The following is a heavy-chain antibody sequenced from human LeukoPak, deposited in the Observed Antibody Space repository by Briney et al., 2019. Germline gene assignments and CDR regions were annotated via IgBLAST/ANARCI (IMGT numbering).Heavy chain of an antibody. Sequence: GGSLRLSCAASGFTFSNYAMNWVRQAPGKGLEWVSSIIGSGGVTYYADSVKGRFTISRDNAKNSLYLLMNSLRVEDSAVYYCARDSSGSYSRFDYWGQGTLVTVSS. CDR1: GFTFSNYA. J-gene: IGHJ4*02. CDR3: ARDSSGSYSRFDY. D-gene: IGHD1-26*01. CDR2: IIGSGGVT. V-gene: IGHV3-23*01.